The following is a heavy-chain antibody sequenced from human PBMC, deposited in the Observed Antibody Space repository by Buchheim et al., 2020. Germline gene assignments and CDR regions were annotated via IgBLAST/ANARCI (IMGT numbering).Heavy chain of an antibody. CDR3: AKHIPGRRGFDY. V-gene: IGHV3-23*01. Sequence: DVQLLESGGGLVQPGGSLRLSCAASEFTFSSSGMSWVRRAPGKGLEWVSVIGASGTSTFYAASVKGRFTISSDNSKKTLYLQMNSLRAEDTAVYYCAKHIPGRRGFDYWGQGTL. D-gene: IGHD2-2*01. J-gene: IGHJ4*02. CDR1: EFTFSSSG. CDR2: IGASGTST.